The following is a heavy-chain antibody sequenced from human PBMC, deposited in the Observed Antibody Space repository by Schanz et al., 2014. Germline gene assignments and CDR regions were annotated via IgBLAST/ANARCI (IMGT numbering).Heavy chain of an antibody. V-gene: IGHV4-34*01. CDR2: INHSGGT. D-gene: IGHD3-10*01. Sequence: QVQLQQWGAGLLKASETLSLTCAVYGGSSSDCYWSWIRQPPGKGLEWIGEINHSGGTNYNPSLKSRVTMSVDSSKNHFSPILTSVTAADPAVYYCELITLDRGVRNDYRGRGTLVSVSS. CDR1: GGSSSDCY. J-gene: IGHJ4*02. CDR3: ELITLDRGVRNDY.